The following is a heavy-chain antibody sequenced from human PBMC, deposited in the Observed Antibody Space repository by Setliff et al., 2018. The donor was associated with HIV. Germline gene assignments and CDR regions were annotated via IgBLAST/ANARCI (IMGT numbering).Heavy chain of an antibody. CDR2: ISAYNGNT. V-gene: IGHV1-18*01. Sequence: GSVKFSCKASGYTFTSYGISWVRQAPGQGLEWMGWISAYNGNTNYAQKLQGRVTMTTDTATSTAYMELRSLRSDDTAVYYCARDVDYTDAFDIWGQGAMGTVSS. J-gene: IGHJ3*02. CDR1: GYTFTSYG. D-gene: IGHD4-4*01. CDR3: ARDVDYTDAFDI.